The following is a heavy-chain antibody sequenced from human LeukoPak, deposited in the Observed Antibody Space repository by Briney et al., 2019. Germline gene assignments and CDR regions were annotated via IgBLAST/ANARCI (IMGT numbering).Heavy chain of an antibody. CDR3: AKDARSGSYVDY. CDR1: GFTFSSYG. J-gene: IGHJ4*02. CDR2: IRYDGSNK. Sequence: GGSLRLSSAASGFTFSSYGMHWVRRAPGKGLEWGAFIRYDGSNKYYADSVKGRFTISRDNSKNTLYLQMNSLRAEDTAVYYCAKDARSGSYVDYWGQGTLVTVSS. D-gene: IGHD1-26*01. V-gene: IGHV3-30*02.